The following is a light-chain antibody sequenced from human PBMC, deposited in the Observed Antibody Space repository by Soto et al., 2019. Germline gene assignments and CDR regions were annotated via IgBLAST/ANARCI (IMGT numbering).Light chain of an antibody. CDR3: HQYNSYSIT. CDR1: QSISTY. CDR2: VAS. Sequence: IQMTQSPSSLSASVGERVTITCRARQSISTYLNWYQQKPGKAPKLLIYVASSLQSGVPSRFSGSGSATEVTLTISSLQPDDFATYYCHQYNSYSITFGQGTRLEIK. J-gene: IGKJ5*01. V-gene: IGKV1-39*01.